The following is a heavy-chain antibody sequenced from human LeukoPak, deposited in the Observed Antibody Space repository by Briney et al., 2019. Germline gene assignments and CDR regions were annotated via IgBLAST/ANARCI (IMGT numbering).Heavy chain of an antibody. CDR1: DFTFGAYT. CDR2: ISSSSSTI. CDR3: ARDRFTYYYDSSGSDY. J-gene: IGHJ4*02. D-gene: IGHD3-22*01. V-gene: IGHV3-48*01. Sequence: GGSLRLSCAASDFTFGAYTMNWVRQAPGKGLEWVSYISSSSSTIYYADSVKGRFTISRDNAKNSLYLQMNSLRAEDTAVYYCARDRFTYYYDSSGSDYWGQGTLVTVSS.